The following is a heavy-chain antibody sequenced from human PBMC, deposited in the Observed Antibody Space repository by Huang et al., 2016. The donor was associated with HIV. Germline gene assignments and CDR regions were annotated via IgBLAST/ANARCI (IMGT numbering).Heavy chain of an antibody. Sequence: DVQLVESGGGLVKPGGSLRLSCAASDFTFSGYNMIWVRQAPGKGLEWVACISYSGSNIYYADSVKGRFTISRDNAKNSVFLQMNSLRAEDTALYYCARAVQSTLRGFDVWGRGTLVTVSS. J-gene: IGHJ3*01. D-gene: IGHD2-2*01. V-gene: IGHV3-21*02. CDR3: ARAVQSTLRGFDV. CDR2: ISYSGSNI. CDR1: DFTFSGYN.